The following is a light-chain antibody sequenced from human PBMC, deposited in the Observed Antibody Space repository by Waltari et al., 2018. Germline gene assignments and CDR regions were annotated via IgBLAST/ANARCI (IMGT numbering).Light chain of an antibody. CDR3: SSYTTGSTLV. CDR2: EVT. V-gene: IGLV2-14*01. J-gene: IGLJ3*02. Sequence: QSALTQPASVSGSPGQSITISCTGTSSDVGGYNYVSWYQRHPGKAPQLLIYEVTNRPSGVYNRFSGSKSANTASLTISGLQAEDEADYYCSSYTTGSTLVFGGGTKLTVL. CDR1: SSDVGGYNY.